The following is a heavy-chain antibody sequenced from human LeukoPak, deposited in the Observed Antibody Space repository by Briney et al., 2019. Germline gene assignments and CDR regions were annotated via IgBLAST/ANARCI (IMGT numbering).Heavy chain of an antibody. CDR2: INPRGGST. CDR1: GYSFTSHY. D-gene: IGHD1-26*01. J-gene: IGHJ1*01. V-gene: IGHV1-46*01. CDR3: ARTGGELQSPEKREYFQH. Sequence: ASVKVSCKASGYSFTSHYMHWVRQAPGQALEWMGIINPRGGSTSYAQKFQGRVTMTRDMSTSTVYMELSSLRSEDTAVYYCARTGGELQSPEKREYFQHWGQGTLVTVSS.